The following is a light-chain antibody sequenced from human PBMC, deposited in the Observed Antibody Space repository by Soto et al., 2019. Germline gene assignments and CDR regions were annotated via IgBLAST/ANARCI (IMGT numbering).Light chain of an antibody. CDR1: QSVRTT. CDR3: QQYTYWPTT. Sequence: EIVMTQSPATLSVSPGERATLSCRASQSVRTTVAWYQQRPGQAPSLLIYDASTRATGVPARFSGGGSGTDFTLTVTSVQSEDFGIYYCQQYTYWPTTFGQGTKVEIK. J-gene: IGKJ1*01. V-gene: IGKV3-15*01. CDR2: DAS.